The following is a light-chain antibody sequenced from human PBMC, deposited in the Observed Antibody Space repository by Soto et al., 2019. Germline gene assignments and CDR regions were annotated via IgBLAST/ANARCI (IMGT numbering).Light chain of an antibody. Sequence: AIPVTQSPSSLSASVGDRVTISCRASQGIGNDLGWYQQKPGKAPKLLIYEASTLQTGVASRFSGSGSGTDFTLTISSLQPEDFVTYYCLQDYVYPWTFGQGTKVEVK. CDR3: LQDYVYPWT. CDR2: EAS. CDR1: QGIGND. V-gene: IGKV1-6*01. J-gene: IGKJ1*01.